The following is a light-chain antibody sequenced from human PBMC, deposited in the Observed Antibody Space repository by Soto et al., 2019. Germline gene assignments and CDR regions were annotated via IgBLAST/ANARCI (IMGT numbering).Light chain of an antibody. Sequence: DIQMTQSPSTLSGSVGDRVTITGRASQTISSWLAWYQQKPGKATKLLIYKASTLKSGVPSRFSGSGSGTEFTLTISSLQSEDFALYYCQQYNKWPLITFGHGTRLEIK. CDR3: QQYNKWPLIT. V-gene: IGKV1-5*03. J-gene: IGKJ5*01. CDR2: KAS. CDR1: QTISSW.